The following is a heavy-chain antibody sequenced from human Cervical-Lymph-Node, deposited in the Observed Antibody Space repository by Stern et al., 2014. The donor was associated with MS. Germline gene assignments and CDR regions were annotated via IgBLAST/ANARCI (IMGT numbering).Heavy chain of an antibody. D-gene: IGHD2-15*01. J-gene: IGHJ4*02. V-gene: IGHV3-9*01. CDR2: ISWNSVTI. CDR1: GFNFDDYA. CDR3: AKDRSSAAYYFDN. Sequence: EVQLVESGGGLVQPGRSLRLSCVASGFNFDDYAMHWVRQAPGKGLEWVSGISWNSVTIGYADSVRGRFTISRDRANNSLYLQMNSLRADDTALYYCAKDRSSAAYYFDNWGQGTLVTVSS.